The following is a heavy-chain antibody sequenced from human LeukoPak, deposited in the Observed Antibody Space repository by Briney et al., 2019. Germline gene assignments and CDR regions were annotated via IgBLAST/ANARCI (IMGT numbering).Heavy chain of an antibody. CDR3: ARAMGNQLLSEGFDY. CDR1: GFTFSSYA. V-gene: IGHV3-30*07. J-gene: IGHJ4*02. D-gene: IGHD2-2*01. CDR2: ISYDGSNK. Sequence: GGSLRLSCAASGFTFSSYAMHWVRQAPGKGLEWVAVISYDGSNKYYADSVKGRFTISRDNAKNSLYLQMNSLRAEDTAVYYCARAMGNQLLSEGFDYWGQGTLVTVSS.